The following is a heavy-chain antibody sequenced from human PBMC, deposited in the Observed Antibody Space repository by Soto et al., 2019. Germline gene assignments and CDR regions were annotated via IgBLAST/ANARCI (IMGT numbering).Heavy chain of an antibody. CDR3: AGPPELTRIYYYYGMDV. CDR2: IIPIFGTA. Sequence: QVQLVQSGAEVKKPGSSVKVSCKASGGTFSSYAISWVRQAPGQGLEWMGGIIPIFGTANYAQKFQGRVTMTADEYTSTAYMELSSLRSEDTAVYYCAGPPELTRIYYYYGMDVWGQGTTVTVSS. CDR1: GGTFSSYA. V-gene: IGHV1-69*12. J-gene: IGHJ6*02. D-gene: IGHD1-7*01.